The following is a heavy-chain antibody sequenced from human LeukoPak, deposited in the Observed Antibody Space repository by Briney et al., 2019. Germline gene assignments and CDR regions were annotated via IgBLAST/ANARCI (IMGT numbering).Heavy chain of an antibody. D-gene: IGHD3-10*01. Sequence: GGSLRLSCAASGFTFSSYAMHWVRQAPGKGLEWVAVISYDGSNKYYADSVKGRFTISRDNSKNTLYLQMNSLRAEDTAVYYCARAIDVRSDPILLLWFGETSFDPWGQGTLVTVSS. V-gene: IGHV3-30*04. CDR3: ARAIDVRSDPILLLWFGETSFDP. J-gene: IGHJ5*02. CDR1: GFTFSSYA. CDR2: ISYDGSNK.